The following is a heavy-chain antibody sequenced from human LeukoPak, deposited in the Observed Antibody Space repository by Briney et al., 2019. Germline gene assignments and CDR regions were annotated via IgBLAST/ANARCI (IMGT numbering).Heavy chain of an antibody. J-gene: IGHJ6*02. Sequence: EWSLRLSYAASASTLTSKATSWVRHAPGDWLDSISSVSGIGGDTSYSVCVKGRFTISRDNSRNTLYLQMTSQRAEDCAIYYCAKVSDESYYYNDGMDVWGQGTTVTVSS. V-gene: IGHV3-23*01. CDR2: VSGIGGDT. CDR3: AKVSDESYYYNDGMDV. CDR1: ASTLTSKA.